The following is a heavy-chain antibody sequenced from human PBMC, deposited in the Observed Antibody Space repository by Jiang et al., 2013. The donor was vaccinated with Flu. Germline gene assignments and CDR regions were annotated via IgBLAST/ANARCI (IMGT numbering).Heavy chain of an antibody. J-gene: IGHJ4*02. CDR2: IYYNGGT. CDR3: VRGYLSPDY. Sequence: GPGLVKPSETLSLTCTVSGASIVSTHYYWGWIRQPPGKGLEWIGSIYYNGGTYYSTSLMSRATISVDTSKNELSLKLRSVTAADTAVFFCVRGYLSPDYWGRGTLGHRLL. D-gene: IGHD5-12*01. CDR1: GASIVSTHYY. V-gene: IGHV4-39*01.